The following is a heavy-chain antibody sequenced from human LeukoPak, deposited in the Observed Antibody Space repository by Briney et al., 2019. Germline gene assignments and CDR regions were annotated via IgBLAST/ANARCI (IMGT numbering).Heavy chain of an antibody. D-gene: IGHD6-19*01. CDR3: AGGRQWLDRVFDY. CDR2: ISKDGGLQ. CDR1: GFNFSTYA. V-gene: IGHV3-30*04. Sequence: GGSLRLSCAASGFNFSTYAMHWVRQAPGKGLEWVALISKDGGLQYYADSVKGPFTISRDNSKNTLYLQMSSLRTEDTAVYYCAGGRQWLDRVFDYWGQGILVTVSS. J-gene: IGHJ4*02.